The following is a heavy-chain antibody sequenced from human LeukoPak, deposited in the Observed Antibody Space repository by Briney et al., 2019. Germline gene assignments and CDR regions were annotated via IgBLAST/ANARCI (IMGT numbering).Heavy chain of an antibody. D-gene: IGHD3-22*01. CDR2: FYRGGST. CDR1: GFTFRNYW. V-gene: IGHV3-53*05. J-gene: IGHJ6*02. CDR3: ARDLRGYDSSGYHQYGMDV. Sequence: GGSLRLSCEASGFTFRNYWMSWVRQAPGKGLEWVSVFYRGGSTYYADSVKGRFTISRDNSKNTLYLQMNSLRAEDTAVYYCARDLRGYDSSGYHQYGMDVWGQGTTVTVSS.